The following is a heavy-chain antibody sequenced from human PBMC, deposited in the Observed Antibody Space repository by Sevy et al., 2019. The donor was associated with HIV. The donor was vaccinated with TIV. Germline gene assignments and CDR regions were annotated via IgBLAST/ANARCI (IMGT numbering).Heavy chain of an antibody. D-gene: IGHD3-3*01. Sequence: GGSLRLSCAASAFTFSSYGMHWVRQAPGKGLEWVAVISYDGSNKYYADSVKGRFTISRDNSKNTLYLQMNSLRAEDTAVYYCAKSGLRFLEWLFPSYWGQGTLVTVSS. CDR3: AKSGLRFLEWLFPSY. CDR1: AFTFSSYG. V-gene: IGHV3-30*18. CDR2: ISYDGSNK. J-gene: IGHJ4*02.